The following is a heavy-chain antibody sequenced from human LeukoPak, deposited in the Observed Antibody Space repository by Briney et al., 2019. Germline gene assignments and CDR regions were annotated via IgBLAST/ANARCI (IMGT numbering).Heavy chain of an antibody. CDR1: GFTVSSNY. Sequence: GGSLRLSCAASGFTVSSNYMSWVRQAPGKGLEWVSVIYSGRSTYYADSVKGRFTISRDNSKNTLYLQMNSLRAEDTVVYYCARDRYGSYGMDVWGQGTTVTVSS. J-gene: IGHJ6*02. CDR3: ARDRYGSYGMDV. D-gene: IGHD3-9*01. V-gene: IGHV3-66*01. CDR2: IYSGRST.